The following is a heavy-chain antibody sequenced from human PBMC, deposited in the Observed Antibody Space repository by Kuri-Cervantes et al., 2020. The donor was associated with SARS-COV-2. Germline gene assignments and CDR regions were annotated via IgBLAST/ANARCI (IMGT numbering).Heavy chain of an antibody. CDR1: GFTFSSYA. CDR3: AKGRRSTYYSSVDY. J-gene: IGHJ4*02. D-gene: IGHD2-2*02. CDR2: ISGSGDSR. V-gene: IGHV3-23*01. Sequence: GGSLRLSCGASGFTFSSYAMNWVRQAPGKGLEWVSAISGSGDSRYYADSVKGRFTISRDNSKNTLYLHMNSLRVDDTAVYYCAKGRRSTYYSSVDYCGQGTLVTVSS.